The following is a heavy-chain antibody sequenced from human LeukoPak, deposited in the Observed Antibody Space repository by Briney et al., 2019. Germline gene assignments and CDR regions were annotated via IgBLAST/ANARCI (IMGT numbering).Heavy chain of an antibody. CDR3: AKVVTPYYYYYMDV. CDR2: IWYDGSNK. V-gene: IGHV3-33*06. J-gene: IGHJ6*03. D-gene: IGHD2-21*02. CDR1: GFTFSSYG. Sequence: PGRSLRLSCAASGFTFSSYGMHWVRQAPGKGLEWVAVIWYDGSNKYYADSVKGRFTISRDNSKNTLYLQMNSLGAEDTAVYYCAKVVTPYYYYYMDVWGKGTTVTVSS.